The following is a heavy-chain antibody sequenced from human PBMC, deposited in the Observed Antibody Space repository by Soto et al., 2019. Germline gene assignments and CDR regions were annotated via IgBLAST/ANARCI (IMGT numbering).Heavy chain of an antibody. CDR3: SRVIRSCYDRSGPDY. V-gene: IGHV3-33*01. J-gene: IGHJ4*02. D-gene: IGHD3-22*01. Sequence: PGGSLRLSCAASGFTFSSYGMHWVRQAPGKGLEWVAVIWYDGSNKYYADSVKGRFTISRDNSKNTLYLQMNSLRAEDTAVYYCSRVIRSCYDRSGPDYWGQGTLVTVSS. CDR1: GFTFSSYG. CDR2: IWYDGSNK.